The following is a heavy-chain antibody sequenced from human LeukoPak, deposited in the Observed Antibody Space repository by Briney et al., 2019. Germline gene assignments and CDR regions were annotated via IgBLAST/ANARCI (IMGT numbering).Heavy chain of an antibody. V-gene: IGHV3-30*18. Sequence: PGRSLRLSCAASGFTFSSYGMHWVRQAPGKGLEWVAVISYDGSNKYYADSVKGRFTISRDNSKNTLYLQMNSLRAEDTAVYYCAKDLEYYYGSGSYYNVKGSNPYYYGMDVWGKGTTVTVSS. D-gene: IGHD3-10*01. CDR1: GFTFSSYG. CDR2: ISYDGSNK. CDR3: AKDLEYYYGSGSYYNVKGSNPYYYGMDV. J-gene: IGHJ6*04.